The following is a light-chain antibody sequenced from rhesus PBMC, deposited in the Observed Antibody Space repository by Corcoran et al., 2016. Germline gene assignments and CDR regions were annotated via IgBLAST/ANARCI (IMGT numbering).Light chain of an antibody. V-gene: IGKV3-24*04. J-gene: IGKJ1*01. CDR2: GAS. Sequence: ESVMTQSPATLALSPGERATLSCRASQSVGSYLAWYQQKPGLAPRLLIYGASTRATDLPDRFSGSGSGTEVTLTISSLGPEDVGVYFWLQSGNWPRTFGQGTKVEIK. CDR3: LQSGNWPRT. CDR1: QSVGSY.